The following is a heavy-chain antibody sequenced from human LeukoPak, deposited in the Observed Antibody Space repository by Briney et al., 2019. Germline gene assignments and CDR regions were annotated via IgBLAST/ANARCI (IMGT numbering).Heavy chain of an antibody. V-gene: IGHV1-46*03. Sequence: GASVKVSCKTSGYTFTSYYMHWVRQAPGQGLELMGAIAPSDGGTNYAQKFQGRVTMTRDTSTSTVYMDLSSLRSEDTAVYYCTREGGCSGGSCYRFDPWGQGALVTVSS. D-gene: IGHD2-15*01. J-gene: IGHJ5*02. CDR1: GYTFTSYY. CDR2: IAPSDGGT. CDR3: TREGGCSGGSCYRFDP.